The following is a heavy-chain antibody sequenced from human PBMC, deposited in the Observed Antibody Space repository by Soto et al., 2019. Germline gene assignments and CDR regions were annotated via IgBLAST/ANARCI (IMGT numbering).Heavy chain of an antibody. CDR3: AAGGSGYYAN. V-gene: IGHV3-74*01. CDR1: GFTFSTYW. D-gene: IGHD3-22*01. Sequence: EVQLVESGGDLVQPGGSLRLSCAASGFTFSTYWMHWVRQAPGKGLLWVSRIKTDGTYATYADSVKGRFTISSDNAKNTLYLQMSSLRVEDAAVYYCAAGGSGYYANWGQGTLVTVSS. CDR2: IKTDGTYA. J-gene: IGHJ4*02.